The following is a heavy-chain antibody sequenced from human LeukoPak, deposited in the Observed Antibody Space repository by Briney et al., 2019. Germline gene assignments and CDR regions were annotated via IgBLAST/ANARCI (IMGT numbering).Heavy chain of an antibody. V-gene: IGHV3-21*01. CDR1: RFTFASYT. D-gene: IGHD3-3*01. J-gene: IGHJ4*02. CDR3: ARRGDFWSGYTYFDF. CDR2: ISSVGSYI. Sequence: GRYLLLLYASTRFTFASYTMTWHRHAPFSRLVSAAAISSVGSYIYYADSVKGRFTISRDNAQNSLYLQMNSLRVEDTAVYYCARRGDFWSGYTYFDFWGQGTLVTVSS.